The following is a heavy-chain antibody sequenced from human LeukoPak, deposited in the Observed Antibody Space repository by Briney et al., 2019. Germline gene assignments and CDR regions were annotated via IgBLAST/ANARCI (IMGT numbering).Heavy chain of an antibody. CDR1: GDTISRSSYH. J-gene: IGHJ4*02. Sequence: SSETLSLTCSVSGDTISRSSYHWGWIRQPPGKGLEWIGSIYYSGNTYYSPSLKSRVTVSVDTTKNLFSLKLTSVTAADTAIYYCARHDAVYYYNGNGYFVDFWGQGTLVTVSS. V-gene: IGHV4-39*01. CDR3: ARHDAVYYYNGNGYFVDF. D-gene: IGHD3-22*01. CDR2: IYYSGNT.